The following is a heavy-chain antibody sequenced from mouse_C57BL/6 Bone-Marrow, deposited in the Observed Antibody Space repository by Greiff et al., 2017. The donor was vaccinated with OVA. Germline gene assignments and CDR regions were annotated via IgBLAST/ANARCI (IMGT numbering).Heavy chain of an antibody. CDR3: ARDYGPPSMDY. V-gene: IGHV1-81*01. D-gene: IGHD1-1*01. CDR2: IYPRSGNT. CDR1: GYTFTSYG. Sequence: QVQLQQSGAELARPGASVKLSCEASGYTFTSYGISWVKQRTGQGLEWIGEIYPRSGNTYYNEKFKGKATLTADKSSSTAYMELRSLTSEDSAVYFCARDYGPPSMDYWGQGTAVTVSS. J-gene: IGHJ4*01.